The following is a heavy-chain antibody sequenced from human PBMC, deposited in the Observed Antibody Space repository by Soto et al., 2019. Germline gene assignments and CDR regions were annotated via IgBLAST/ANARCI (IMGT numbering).Heavy chain of an antibody. CDR1: GFPFSAYW. CDR3: TSDVFGVVHH. V-gene: IGHV3-74*01. CDR2: INGDGSYL. J-gene: IGHJ1*01. Sequence: GGSLRLSCAASGFPFSAYWRHWVRQVPGKGLVWVSRINGDGSYLTFADSVNGRFTMSRDNAKSMFYLQMNNLRVDETVIYYCTSDVFGVVHHCGQGTLVTVSS. D-gene: IGHD3-3*01.